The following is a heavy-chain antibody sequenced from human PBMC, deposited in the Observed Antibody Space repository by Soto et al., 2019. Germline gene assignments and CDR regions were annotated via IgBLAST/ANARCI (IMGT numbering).Heavy chain of an antibody. J-gene: IGHJ3*02. CDR2: IHYSGNT. CDR3: ARFRATIGVDALDI. CDR1: GGSMSGYY. D-gene: IGHD1-26*01. V-gene: IGHV4-59*01. Sequence: SETLSLTCTVSGGSMSGYYWSWVRQPPGKGLEWIGYIHYSGNTNYNPSLKSRVTFSVDTSENQFYLKVNSVTAADTAIYYCARFRATIGVDALDIWGQGKMVTVSS.